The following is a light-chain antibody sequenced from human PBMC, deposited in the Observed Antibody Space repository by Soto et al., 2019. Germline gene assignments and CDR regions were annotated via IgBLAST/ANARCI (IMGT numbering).Light chain of an antibody. CDR1: QSVSSSY. J-gene: IGKJ4*01. V-gene: IGKV3-20*01. Sequence: EIVLTQSPGTLSLSPGERATLSCRASQSVSSSYLAWYQQKPGQAPRLLIYGASSRATGIPDRFSGSGSGTDFTLTISRLEPEDFAVYYGQQYGSSPLFTFGGGTKVDIK. CDR2: GAS. CDR3: QQYGSSPLFT.